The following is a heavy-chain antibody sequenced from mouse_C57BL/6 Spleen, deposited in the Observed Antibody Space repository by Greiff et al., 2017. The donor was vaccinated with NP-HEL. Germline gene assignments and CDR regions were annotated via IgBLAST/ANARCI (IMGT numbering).Heavy chain of an antibody. J-gene: IGHJ4*01. Sequence: QVQLKESGPGLVQPSQSLSITCTVSGFSLTSYGVHWVRHSPGKVLELLGVLWNGGSPGYTAAFISRMSIRKDNSKSQVFFKMNSLQADDTAIYYCAGDGYDWGDYAMDYWGQGTSVTVSS. D-gene: IGHD2-2*01. CDR1: GFSLTSYG. CDR3: AGDGYDWGDYAMDY. V-gene: IGHV2-2*01. CDR2: LWNGGSP.